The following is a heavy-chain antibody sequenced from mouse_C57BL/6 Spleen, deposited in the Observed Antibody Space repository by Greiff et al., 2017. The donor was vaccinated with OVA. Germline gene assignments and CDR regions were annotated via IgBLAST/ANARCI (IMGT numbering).Heavy chain of an antibody. D-gene: IGHD4-1*01. Sequence: EVQLQQSGGGLVKPGGSLKLSCAASGFTFSSYAMSWVRQTPEKRLEWVATISDGGSYTYYPDNVKGRFTISRDNAKNNLYLQMSHLKSEDTAMYYCARGNWSYYFDYWGQGTTLTVSS. V-gene: IGHV5-4*01. J-gene: IGHJ2*01. CDR1: GFTFSSYA. CDR2: ISDGGSYT. CDR3: ARGNWSYYFDY.